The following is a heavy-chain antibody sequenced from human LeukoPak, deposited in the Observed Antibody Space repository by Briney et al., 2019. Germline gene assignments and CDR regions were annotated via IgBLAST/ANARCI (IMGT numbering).Heavy chain of an antibody. V-gene: IGHV4-39*07. D-gene: IGHD6-19*01. CDR1: GGSISSSSYY. CDR2: IYYSGST. CDR3: ARDAYSSGSWFDP. J-gene: IGHJ5*02. Sequence: PSETLSLTCTVSGGSISSSSYYWGWIRQPPGKGLEWIGSIYYSGSTYYNPSLKSRVTMSVDTSKNQFSLKLSSVTAADTAVYYCARDAYSSGSWFDPWGQGTLVTVSS.